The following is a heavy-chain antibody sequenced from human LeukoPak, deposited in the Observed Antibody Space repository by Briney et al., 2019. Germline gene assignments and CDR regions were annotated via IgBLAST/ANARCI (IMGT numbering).Heavy chain of an antibody. CDR2: IRYDGSNK. J-gene: IGHJ4*02. D-gene: IGHD6-13*01. CDR3: ARVLDGGSSWYKVYYFDY. CDR1: GFTFSSYG. Sequence: GGSLRLSCAASGFTFSSYGTHWVRQAPGKGLEWVAFIRYDGSNKYYADSVKGRFTVSRDNSKNTLFLQMNSLRAEDTAVYYCARVLDGGSSWYKVYYFDYWGQGTLVTVSS. V-gene: IGHV3-30*02.